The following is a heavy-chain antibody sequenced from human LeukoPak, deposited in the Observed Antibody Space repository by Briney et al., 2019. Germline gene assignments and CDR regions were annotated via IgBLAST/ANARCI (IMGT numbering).Heavy chain of an antibody. D-gene: IGHD3-10*01. CDR3: ARVLRPMASQYYFDY. Sequence: PSPTLSITCTVSCASINTYYWSWIRQPPGKGLEWNGYIYYSGTTSYNPSLKTRVTISIDTSKNQFSLKLSSVTAADTAVYYCARVLRPMASQYYFDYWGQGTLVTVSS. CDR1: CASINTYY. J-gene: IGHJ4*02. CDR2: IYYSGTT. V-gene: IGHV4-59*01.